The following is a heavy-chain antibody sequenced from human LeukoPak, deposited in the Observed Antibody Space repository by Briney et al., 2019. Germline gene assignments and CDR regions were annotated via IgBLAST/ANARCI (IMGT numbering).Heavy chain of an antibody. D-gene: IGHD3-22*01. CDR2: IYYSGST. V-gene: IGHV4-59*12. CDR3: AKDRYYYDSSGYYRLDY. Sequence: SETLSLTCTVSGGSISSYYWNWIRQPPGKGLEWIGYIYYSGSTNYNPSLKSRVTISLDTSKNQFSLKLSSVTAADTAVYYCAKDRYYYDSSGYYRLDYWGQGTLVTVSS. CDR1: GGSISSYY. J-gene: IGHJ4*02.